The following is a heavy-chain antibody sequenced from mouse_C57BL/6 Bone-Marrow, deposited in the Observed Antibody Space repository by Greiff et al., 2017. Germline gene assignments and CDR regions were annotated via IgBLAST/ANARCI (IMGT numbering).Heavy chain of an antibody. V-gene: IGHV1-64*01. D-gene: IGHD4-1*01. J-gene: IGHJ3*01. CDR1: GYTFTSYW. CDR2: FHPNSGST. CDR3: ARLLTVRAY. Sequence: VQLQQPGAELVKPGASVKLSCKASGYTFTSYWMHWVKQRPGQGLEWIGMFHPNSGSTNYNEKFKSKATLTVDKSSSTAYMQLSSRTSEDSAGYYCARLLTVRAYWGQGTLVTVSA.